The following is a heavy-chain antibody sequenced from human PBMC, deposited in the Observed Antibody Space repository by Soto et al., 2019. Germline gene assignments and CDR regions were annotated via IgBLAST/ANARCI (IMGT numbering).Heavy chain of an antibody. D-gene: IGHD3-10*01. CDR2: ISGSGTTI. V-gene: IGHV3-11*01. J-gene: IGHJ4*02. CDR1: GFSFIAQY. Sequence: GGSLRLSCAASGFSFIAQYMTWIRQAPGKGLEWVSYISGSGTTIHYTDSVKGRFTVSRDNAKNSVYLQMNSLRAEDTAVYYCASDSYYYASDYWGQGTLVTVSS. CDR3: ASDSYYYASDY.